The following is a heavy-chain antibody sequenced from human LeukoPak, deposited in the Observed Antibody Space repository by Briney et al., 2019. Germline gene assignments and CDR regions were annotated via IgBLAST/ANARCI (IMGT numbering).Heavy chain of an antibody. CDR1: GGAISPYY. J-gene: IGHJ4*02. D-gene: IGHD5-18*01. CDR3: ARLHDGYRYGADY. CDR2: IYYSGST. Sequence: SETLSLTCTVSGGAISPYYWTWIRQPPGKGLEWIGYIYYSGSTNYNPSLKSRVTISVDTSKNQFSLKLSPVTAADTAVYYCARLHDGYRYGADYWGQGTLVTAS. V-gene: IGHV4-59*08.